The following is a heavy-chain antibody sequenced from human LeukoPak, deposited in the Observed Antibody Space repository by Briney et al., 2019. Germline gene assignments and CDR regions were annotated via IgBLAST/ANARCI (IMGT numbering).Heavy chain of an antibody. CDR1: GFTFSNFA. J-gene: IGHJ5*02. D-gene: IGHD5/OR15-5a*01. CDR2: ISGGGGST. Sequence: TGGSLRLSCAASGFTFSNFAMSWVRQAPGKGLEWVSAISGGGGSTYYADSVKGRFTISRDNSKNTLYLQMNSLRAEDTAVYYCASGSTGFDPWGQGTLVTVSS. V-gene: IGHV3-23*01. CDR3: ASGSTGFDP.